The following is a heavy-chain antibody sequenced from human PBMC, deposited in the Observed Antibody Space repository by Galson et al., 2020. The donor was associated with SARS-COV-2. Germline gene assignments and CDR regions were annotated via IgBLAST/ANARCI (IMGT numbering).Heavy chain of an antibody. CDR1: GGSISSGGYY. D-gene: IGHD3-16*01. J-gene: IGHJ4*02. Sequence: SETLSLTCTVSGGSISSGGYYWSWIRQHPGKGLEWIGYIYYSGSTYYNPSLKSRVTISVDTSKNQFSLKLSSVTAADTAVYYCARVWGVPSSIYFDYWGQGTLVTVSS. CDR2: IYYSGST. V-gene: IGHV4-31*03. CDR3: ARVWGVPSSIYFDY.